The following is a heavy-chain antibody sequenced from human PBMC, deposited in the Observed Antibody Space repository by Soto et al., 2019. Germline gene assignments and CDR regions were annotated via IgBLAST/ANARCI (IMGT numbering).Heavy chain of an antibody. V-gene: IGHV1-18*01. CDR1: GYTFTSYG. Sequence: ASVKVSCKASGYTFTSYGISWVRQAPGQGLEWMGWISAYNGNTNYAQKLQGRVTMTTDTSTSTAYMELRSPRSDDTAVYYCASGCSGGSCYYTGHFDYWGQGTLVTVSS. D-gene: IGHD2-15*01. CDR2: ISAYNGNT. CDR3: ASGCSGGSCYYTGHFDY. J-gene: IGHJ4*02.